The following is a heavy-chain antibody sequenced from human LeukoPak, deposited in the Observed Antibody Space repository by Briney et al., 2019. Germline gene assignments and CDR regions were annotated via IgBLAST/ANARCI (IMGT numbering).Heavy chain of an antibody. Sequence: PGGSLRLSCAASGFTFNKYWMSWVRQAPGKGLEWVATIKQNGSEKKYVDSVKGRITISRDNAKNSLYLELNSLRAEDTAVYYCAKAPTSGFSTKIAGAFDIWGQGTMVTVSS. CDR2: IKQNGSEK. V-gene: IGHV3-7*01. CDR3: AKAPTSGFSTKIAGAFDI. D-gene: IGHD2-8*01. CDR1: GFTFNKYW. J-gene: IGHJ3*02.